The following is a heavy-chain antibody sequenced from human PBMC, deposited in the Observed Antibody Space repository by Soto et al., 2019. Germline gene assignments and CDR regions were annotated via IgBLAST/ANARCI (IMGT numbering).Heavy chain of an antibody. Sequence: ASVKVSCKASGYTFTSYGISWVRQAPGQGLEWMGWISAYNGNTNYAQKLQGRVTMTTDTSTSTAYMELRSLRSDDTAVYYCARDRGKLETSYYGMDVWGQGTTVTVSS. D-gene: IGHD1-1*01. J-gene: IGHJ6*02. CDR2: ISAYNGNT. CDR3: ARDRGKLETSYYGMDV. V-gene: IGHV1-18*01. CDR1: GYTFTSYG.